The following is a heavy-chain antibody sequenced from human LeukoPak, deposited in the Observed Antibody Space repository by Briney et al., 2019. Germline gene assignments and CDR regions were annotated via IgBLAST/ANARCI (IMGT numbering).Heavy chain of an antibody. CDR3: ARRSMIVVVKEFDY. Sequence: SETLSLTCSVSDGSLSSGSYYWTWLRQPAGRGLEWLGRIYTTGITSYHPSLKGRAMISLDTSKNQFSLKLSSVTAADTAVYYCARRSMIVVVKEFDYWGQGTLVTVSS. CDR2: IYTTGIT. J-gene: IGHJ4*02. CDR1: DGSLSSGSYY. D-gene: IGHD3-22*01. V-gene: IGHV4-61*02.